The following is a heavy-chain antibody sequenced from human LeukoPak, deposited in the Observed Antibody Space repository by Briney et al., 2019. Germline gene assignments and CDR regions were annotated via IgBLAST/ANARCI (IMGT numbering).Heavy chain of an antibody. Sequence: GGSLRLSCAASGFTVSSNYMSWVRHGPGQGMEWGSVSYSGSSTYHAVCVKGRFTISRDNSKNTLYLQMNSLRAEDTAVYDCARGISAYGGNSAFDYWGQGTLVTVSS. CDR2: SYSGSST. J-gene: IGHJ4*02. CDR1: GFTVSSNY. D-gene: IGHD4-23*01. V-gene: IGHV3-66*02. CDR3: ARGISAYGGNSAFDY.